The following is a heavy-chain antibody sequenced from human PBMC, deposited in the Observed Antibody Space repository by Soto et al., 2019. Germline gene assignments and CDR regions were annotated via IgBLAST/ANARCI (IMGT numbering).Heavy chain of an antibody. D-gene: IGHD2-21*02. J-gene: IGHJ4*02. Sequence: ASVKVSCKASGYTFTSYAMHWVRQAPGQRLEWMGWINAGNGNTKYSQKFQGRVAITRDTSASTAYMELSSLRSEDTAVYYCARSIVVVTALDYWGQGTLVTVSS. CDR3: ARSIVVVTALDY. CDR1: GYTFTSYA. CDR2: INAGNGNT. V-gene: IGHV1-3*01.